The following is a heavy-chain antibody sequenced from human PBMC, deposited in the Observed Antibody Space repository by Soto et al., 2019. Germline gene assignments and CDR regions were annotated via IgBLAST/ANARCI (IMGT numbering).Heavy chain of an antibody. CDR2: ISKSSSTI. D-gene: IGHD5-12*01. V-gene: IGHV3-48*02. CDR1: GFTFSNNA. CDR3: ARDNRDGYNPFDY. J-gene: IGHJ4*02. Sequence: GGSLRLSCTASGFTFSNNAMDWVRQAPGKGLEWVSHISKSSSTIFYAASVKGRFTISRDNAENSLYLQMNSLRDEDTAVYYCARDNRDGYNPFDYWGPGTQVTVSS.